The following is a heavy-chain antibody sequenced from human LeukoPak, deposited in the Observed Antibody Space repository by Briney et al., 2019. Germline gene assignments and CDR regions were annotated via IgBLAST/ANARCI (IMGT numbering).Heavy chain of an antibody. V-gene: IGHV3-23*01. D-gene: IGHD3-22*01. Sequence: GGSLRLSCAASGFTFSSYAMSWVRQAPGKGLEWVSAISGSGGSTYYADSVKGGFTISRDNSKNTLYLQMNSLRAEDTAVYYCAKWPHYYDSSGYTKAHDYWGQGTLVTVSS. CDR1: GFTFSSYA. CDR3: AKWPHYYDSSGYTKAHDY. J-gene: IGHJ4*02. CDR2: ISGSGGST.